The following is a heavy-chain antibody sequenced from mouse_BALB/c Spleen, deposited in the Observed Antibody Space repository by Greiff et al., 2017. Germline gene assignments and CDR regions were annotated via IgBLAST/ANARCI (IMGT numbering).Heavy chain of an antibody. Sequence: VQLQQSGAELVKPGTSVKLSCTASGFNIKDTYMHWVKQRPEQGLEWIGRIDPANGNTKYDPKFQGKATITADTSSNTAYLQLSSLTSEDTAVYYCARQSYWYFDVWGAGTTVTVSS. CDR1: GFNIKDTY. CDR3: ARQSYWYFDV. J-gene: IGHJ1*01. CDR2: IDPANGNT. V-gene: IGHV14-3*02.